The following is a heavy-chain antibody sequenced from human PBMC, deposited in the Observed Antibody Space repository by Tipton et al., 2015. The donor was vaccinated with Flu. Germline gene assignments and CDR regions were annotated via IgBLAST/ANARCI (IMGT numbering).Heavy chain of an antibody. D-gene: IGHD4-11*01. CDR3: ARRDYSNYVSEPKNWFDP. CDR2: TFHSGNT. CDR1: GSSIANVF. Sequence: GLVKPSETLSLTCAVSGSSIANVFWAWIRQAPGKGLEWIGNTFHSGNTYLNPSLKSRVTISIDTSRNQFSLKVNSVTAADTAVYYCARRDYSNYVSEPKNWFDPWGQGALVTVSS. J-gene: IGHJ5*02. V-gene: IGHV4-38-2*01.